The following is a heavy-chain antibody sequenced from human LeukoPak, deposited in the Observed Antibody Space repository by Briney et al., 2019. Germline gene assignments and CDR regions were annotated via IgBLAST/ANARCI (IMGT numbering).Heavy chain of an antibody. CDR3: AKEMSDIVAGYADAFDI. D-gene: IGHD3-9*01. J-gene: IGHJ3*02. CDR1: GFTFRSYA. Sequence: GVSQRLSCAASGFTFRSYAMSWVRQAPGKGLEWVSAIIGSGGSTYYADSVKGRFTISRDNSKNTLYLQMNSLRAEDTALYYCAKEMSDIVAGYADAFDIWGQGTMVTVSS. V-gene: IGHV3-23*01. CDR2: IIGSGGST.